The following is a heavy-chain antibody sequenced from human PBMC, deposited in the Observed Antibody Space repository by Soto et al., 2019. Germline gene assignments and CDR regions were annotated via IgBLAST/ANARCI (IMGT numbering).Heavy chain of an antibody. D-gene: IGHD3-22*01. CDR3: ARVLSLYYDSSGYSPGEGYYFDY. Sequence: PSETLSLTCTVSGGSISSGGYYWSWIRRHPGKGLEWIGYIYYSGSTYYNPSVKSRVTISVDTSKNQFSLKLSSVTAADTAVYYCARVLSLYYDSSGYSPGEGYYFDYWGQGTLVTVSS. CDR2: IYYSGST. CDR1: GGSISSGGYY. J-gene: IGHJ4*02. V-gene: IGHV4-31*02.